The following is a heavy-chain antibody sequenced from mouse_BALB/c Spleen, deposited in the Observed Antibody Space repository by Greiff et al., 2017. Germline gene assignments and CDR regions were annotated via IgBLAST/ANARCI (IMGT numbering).Heavy chain of an antibody. CDR2: IWAGGST. CDR3: ARDSYYGSSSDWYFDV. CDR1: GFSLTSYG. Sequence: VKLVESGPGLVAPSQSLSITCTVSGFSLTSYGVHWVRQPPGKGLEWLGVIWAGGSTNYNSALMSRLSISKDNSKSQVFLKMNSLQTDDTAMYYCARDSYYGSSSDWYFDVWGAGTTVTVSS. J-gene: IGHJ1*01. V-gene: IGHV2-9*02. D-gene: IGHD1-1*01.